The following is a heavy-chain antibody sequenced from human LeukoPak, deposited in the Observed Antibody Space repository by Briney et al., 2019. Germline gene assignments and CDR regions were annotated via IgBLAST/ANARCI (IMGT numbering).Heavy chain of an antibody. J-gene: IGHJ5*02. CDR1: GFTFSSYW. CDR3: ARDLGYDFWSGYYTGWFDP. D-gene: IGHD3-3*01. Sequence: GGSLRLSCAASGFTFSSYWMNWVRQAPEKGLEWVANIKQDGSEKYYVDSVKGRFTISRDNAKNSLYLQMNSLRAEDTAVYCCARDLGYDFWSGYYTGWFDPWGQGTLVTVSS. V-gene: IGHV3-7*01. CDR2: IKQDGSEK.